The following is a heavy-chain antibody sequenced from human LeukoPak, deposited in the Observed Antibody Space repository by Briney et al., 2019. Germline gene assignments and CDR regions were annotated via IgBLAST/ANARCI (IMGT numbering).Heavy chain of an antibody. Sequence: GGSLRLSCTASGFTFSRYEMHWVRQGRGKGLEWVSAIAVTGRTYYVPSVEGRFTITRGNAKNSVYLQMNSLGAEDTAVYYCTRDLGTGTAYTNRFDLWGQGTLVTVSS. V-gene: IGHV3-13*01. D-gene: IGHD2/OR15-2a*01. CDR2: IAVTGRT. J-gene: IGHJ5*02. CDR3: TRDLGTGTAYTNRFDL. CDR1: GFTFSRYE.